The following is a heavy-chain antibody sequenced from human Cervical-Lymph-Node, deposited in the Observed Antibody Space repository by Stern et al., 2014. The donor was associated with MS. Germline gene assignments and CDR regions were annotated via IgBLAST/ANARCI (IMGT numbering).Heavy chain of an antibody. Sequence: QVQLQESGPGLVKPSQTLSLTCTVSGGSISSGDYYWSWIRQPPGKGLEWIGYFYYSGSTYYNPSLRSRGEISVDTSKNQFSLKLTSVTAADTGLYFCARAEELGRVGAFDIWGQGTMVAVSS. D-gene: IGHD7-27*01. CDR3: ARAEELGRVGAFDI. V-gene: IGHV4-30-4*01. J-gene: IGHJ3*02. CDR2: FYYSGST. CDR1: GGSISSGDYY.